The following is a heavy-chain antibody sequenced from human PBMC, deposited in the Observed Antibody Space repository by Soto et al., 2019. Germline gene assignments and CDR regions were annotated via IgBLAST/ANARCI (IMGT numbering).Heavy chain of an antibody. CDR3: ARDWTAAVAGY. D-gene: IGHD6-13*01. CDR2: ISAYNGNT. J-gene: IGHJ4*02. CDR1: GYTFTSYG. Sequence: ASVKVSCKASGYTFTSYGISWVRQAPGQGLEWMGWISAYNGNTNYEQKLKGRVTMTTDTSTSTAYMELRSLRSDDTAVYYCARDWTAAVAGYWGQGTLVTVSS. V-gene: IGHV1-18*01.